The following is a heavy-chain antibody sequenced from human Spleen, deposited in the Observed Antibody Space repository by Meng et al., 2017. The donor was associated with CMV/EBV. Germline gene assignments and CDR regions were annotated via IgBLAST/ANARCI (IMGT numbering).Heavy chain of an antibody. CDR1: GFTFSSHW. CDR2: ISSSSSYI. Sequence: GESLKISCAASGFTFSSHWMNWVRQAPGKGLEWVSSISSSSSYIYYADSVKGRFTISRDNAKNSLYLQMNSLRAEDTAVYYCARDQWELPYYFDYWGQGTLVTVSS. J-gene: IGHJ4*02. V-gene: IGHV3-21*01. CDR3: ARDQWELPYYFDY. D-gene: IGHD1-26*01.